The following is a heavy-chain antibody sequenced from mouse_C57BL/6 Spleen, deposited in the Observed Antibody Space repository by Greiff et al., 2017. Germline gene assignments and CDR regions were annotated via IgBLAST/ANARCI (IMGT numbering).Heavy chain of an antibody. J-gene: IGHJ4*01. CDR3: ARWDGYYVDAMDY. CDR1: GYTFTSYW. D-gene: IGHD2-3*01. V-gene: IGHV1-55*01. CDR2: IYPGSGST. Sequence: QVQLQQPGAELVKPGASVKMSCKASGYTFTSYWITWVKQRPGQGLEWIGDIYPGSGSTNYNEKFKSKAPLTVDTSSSTAYMQLSSLTSEDSAVYYCARWDGYYVDAMDYWGQGTSVTVSS.